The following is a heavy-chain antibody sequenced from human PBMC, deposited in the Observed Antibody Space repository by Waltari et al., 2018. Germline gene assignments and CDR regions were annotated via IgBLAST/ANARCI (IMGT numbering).Heavy chain of an antibody. Sequence: QVQLQESGPGLVKPSEPLSLTCTVSGGSISRSYWSWIRQPAGKGLEWIGRRYTRGSTNYNTSLKSRVTMSVDTSKNQFSLKLSVVTAADTAVYYCARVCRRTIGDASGIMDVWGKGTMVTVSS. CDR2: RYTRGST. CDR3: ARVCRRTIGDASGIMDV. D-gene: IGHD2-2*01. V-gene: IGHV4-4*07. J-gene: IGHJ6*04. CDR1: GGSISRSY.